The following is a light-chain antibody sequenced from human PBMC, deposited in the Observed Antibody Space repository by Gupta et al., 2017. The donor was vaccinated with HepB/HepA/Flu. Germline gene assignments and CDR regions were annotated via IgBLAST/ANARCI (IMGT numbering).Light chain of an antibody. Sequence: QPVLTQSSSASASLGSSVKLACTLTSGHSSYILHWHQQQPGQAPPWLMMIDPTWTYKKASAVPVRCTCSSSATDRILTSSNRQAEDDSYYYCENGDSNTWVFGGGTKLTVL. CDR2: IDPTWTY. CDR1: SGHSSYI. V-gene: IGLV4-60*03. J-gene: IGLJ3*02. CDR3: ENGDSNTWV.